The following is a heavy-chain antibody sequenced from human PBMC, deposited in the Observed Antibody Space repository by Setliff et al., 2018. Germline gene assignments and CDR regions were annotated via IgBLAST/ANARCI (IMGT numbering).Heavy chain of an antibody. D-gene: IGHD2-2*01. CDR3: ARLSCSSNSCPFDY. V-gene: IGHV4-59*01. Sequence: SETLSLTCTVSGGSISTYYWSWIRQPPGKGLEWIGYVYYSGIANYSPSLKSRLTISADTSKNQFSLKLRSVTAADTAVYYCARLSCSSNSCPFDYWVQGTLVTVSS. CDR2: VYYSGIA. CDR1: GGSISTYY. J-gene: IGHJ4*02.